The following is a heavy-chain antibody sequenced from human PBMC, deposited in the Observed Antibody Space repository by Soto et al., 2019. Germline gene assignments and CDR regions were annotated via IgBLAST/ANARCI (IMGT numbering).Heavy chain of an antibody. J-gene: IGHJ3*02. CDR2: VVPIAGTS. V-gene: IGHV1-69*06. CDR1: GGTFTSYL. CDR3: ARDTGLIKSIEGAFDI. Sequence: QVQLVQSGAEVRKPGSSVKVSCKTSGGTFTSYLFSWVRQAPGQGLEWMGGVVPIAGTSQYAQRLKGRIAINDDTGTDTVHMELHRLTSDDTAVYFCARDTGLIKSIEGAFDIWGQGTLVTVSS. D-gene: IGHD3-22*01.